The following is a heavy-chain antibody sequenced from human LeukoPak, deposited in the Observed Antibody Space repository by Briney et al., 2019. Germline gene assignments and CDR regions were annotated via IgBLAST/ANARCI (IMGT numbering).Heavy chain of an antibody. Sequence: GGSLRLSCAASGFTFSAYTMNWVRQTPGAGLEWLSYISSSGDTLNYADSVKGRFTTSRDNARNSLFLQMNSLRAEDTAVYYCAREVTMLRGVIYFDFWGQGTLVTVSS. CDR3: AREVTMLRGVIYFDF. CDR1: GFTFSAYT. J-gene: IGHJ4*02. V-gene: IGHV3-48*04. CDR2: ISSSGDTL. D-gene: IGHD3-10*01.